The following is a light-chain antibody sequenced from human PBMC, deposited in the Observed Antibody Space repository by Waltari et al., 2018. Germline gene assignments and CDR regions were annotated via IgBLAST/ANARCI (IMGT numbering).Light chain of an antibody. Sequence: EIVMTQSPLSLPVTPGEPASISCRPSQSLRHLNGYNYLDWYLQKPGHSPKLLFYLGSSRASGVPGRFSGSGSGTDFTLLISRVEADDVGVYYCMQARQTPFTFGQGTKLEI. J-gene: IGKJ2*01. CDR3: MQARQTPFT. CDR1: QSLRHLNGYNY. CDR2: LGS. V-gene: IGKV2-28*01.